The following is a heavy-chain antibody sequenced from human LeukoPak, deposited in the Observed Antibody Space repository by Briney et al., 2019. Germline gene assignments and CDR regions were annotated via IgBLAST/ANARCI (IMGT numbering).Heavy chain of an antibody. CDR2: ISGSGGST. CDR3: AKGRYYYYGMDV. Sequence: PGGSLRLSCAASGFTFSSYAMSWVRQAPGKGLEWASAISGSGGSTYYADSVKGRFTISRDNSKNTLYLQMNSLRAEDTAVYYCAKGRYYYYGMDVWGQGTTVTVSS. V-gene: IGHV3-23*01. CDR1: GFTFSSYA. J-gene: IGHJ6*02.